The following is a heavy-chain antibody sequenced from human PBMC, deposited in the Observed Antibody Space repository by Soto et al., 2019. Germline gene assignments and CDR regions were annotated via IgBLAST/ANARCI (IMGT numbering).Heavy chain of an antibody. J-gene: IGHJ4*02. Sequence: AGGSLRLSCAASAFTFSNFVMHWVRQAPGKGLEWVAGMSYDGSEKYHADSVKGRFTISRDNPRNTLYLQMNSLTSEDTALYYCARGRAAVAGSEPPPFDYWGQGTLVTVSS. V-gene: IGHV3-30-3*01. CDR2: MSYDGSEK. CDR3: ARGRAAVAGSEPPPFDY. CDR1: AFTFSNFV. D-gene: IGHD6-19*01.